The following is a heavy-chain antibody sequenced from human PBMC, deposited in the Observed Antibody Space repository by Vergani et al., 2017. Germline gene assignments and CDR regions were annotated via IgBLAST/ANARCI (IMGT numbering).Heavy chain of an antibody. CDR2: ISCDGSNK. D-gene: IGHD7-27*01. CDR1: GFTFSSYA. CDR3: ARGNSNWGDY. V-gene: IGHV3-30*04. J-gene: IGHJ4*02. Sequence: QVQLVESGGGVVQPGRSLRLSCAASGFTFSSYAMHWVRQAPGKGLEWVAVISCDGSNKYYADSVKGRFTISRDNSKNTLYLQMNSLRAEDTAVYYCARGNSNWGDYWGQGTLVTVSS.